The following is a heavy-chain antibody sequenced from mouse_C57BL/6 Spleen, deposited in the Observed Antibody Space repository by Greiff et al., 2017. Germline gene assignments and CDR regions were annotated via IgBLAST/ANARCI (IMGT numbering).Heavy chain of an antibody. Sequence: QVQLQQSGAELVRPGTSVKVSCKASGYAFTNYLIEWVKQRPGQGLEWIGVINPGSGGTNYNEKFKGKATLTADKSSSTAYMQLSSLTSEDSAVYFCARSIYYYGSSYDFDVWGTGTTVTVSS. D-gene: IGHD1-1*01. CDR2: INPGSGGT. CDR3: ARSIYYYGSSYDFDV. J-gene: IGHJ1*03. CDR1: GYAFTNYL. V-gene: IGHV1-54*01.